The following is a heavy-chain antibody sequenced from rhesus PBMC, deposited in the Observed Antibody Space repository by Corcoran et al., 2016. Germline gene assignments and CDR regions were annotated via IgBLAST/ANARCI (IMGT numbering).Heavy chain of an antibody. V-gene: IGHV4-76*01. CDR1: GGSISGGYD. D-gene: IGHD6-31*01. CDR2: IYGSRERP. Sequence: QVQLQESGPGLMKPSETLFHTCAVSGGSISGGYDWTWIRRPPGRGLEWIGYIYGSRERPNYNPSLKNRVTISKDTSKIQFSLKVSSVTAADTAVYYCARHGGQRLGNWGQGVLVTVSS. J-gene: IGHJ4*01. CDR3: ARHGGQRLGN.